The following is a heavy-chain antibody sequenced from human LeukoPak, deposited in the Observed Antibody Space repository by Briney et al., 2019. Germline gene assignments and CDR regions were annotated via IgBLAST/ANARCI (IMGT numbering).Heavy chain of an antibody. V-gene: IGHV3-48*03. CDR3: ARDLSASPFDY. Sequence: GGSLRLSCEASGFTFSSYEMNGVRQAPGKGVEWVSYISSSGKTIYYADPTKGRFTVSSNNAKNSLYLPMNSLRAEDTAVYYCARDLSASPFDYWGQGTLVTVSS. D-gene: IGHD6-19*01. CDR2: ISSSGKTI. CDR1: GFTFSSYE. J-gene: IGHJ4*02.